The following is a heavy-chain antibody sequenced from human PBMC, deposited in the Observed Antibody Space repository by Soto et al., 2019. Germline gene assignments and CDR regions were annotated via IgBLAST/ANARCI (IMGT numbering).Heavy chain of an antibody. Sequence: PGGSLRFACAVCVFNFTTYAIHWVRQAPGRALEWVAVIPYHVIGQYYADSVKGRFTISRDNSKNTVYLQMKSLSAEDTAVYYCAKHVAQQPPPYYYGMDVWGQGTTVTVSS. CDR2: IPYHVIGQ. V-gene: IGHV3-30*18. CDR1: VFNFTTYA. J-gene: IGHJ6*02. D-gene: IGHD6-13*01. CDR3: AKHVAQQPPPYYYGMDV.